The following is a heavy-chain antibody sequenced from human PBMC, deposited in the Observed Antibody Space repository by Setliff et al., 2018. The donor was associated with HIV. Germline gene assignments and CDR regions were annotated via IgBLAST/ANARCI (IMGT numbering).Heavy chain of an antibody. V-gene: IGHV1-18*01. Sequence: ASVKVSCKASGYNLVSYDISWVRQAPGQGLEWMGWISGYNGNTNYAEKLQGRVTMTTDTSTSTVYMELSSLRSEDTAVYYCARAGQWLFPDAFDIWGQGTMVTVS. CDR3: ARAGQWLFPDAFDI. CDR1: GYNLVSYD. CDR2: ISGYNGNT. D-gene: IGHD6-19*01. J-gene: IGHJ3*02.